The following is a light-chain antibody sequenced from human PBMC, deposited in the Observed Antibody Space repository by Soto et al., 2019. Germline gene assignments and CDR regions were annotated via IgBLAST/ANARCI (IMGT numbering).Light chain of an antibody. Sequence: QSALTQPPSASGSPGQSVTISCTGTSSDVGNYKYVSWYQQYPGKAPKLMIYEVNKRPSGVPDRFSSSKSANTASLTVSGLQAEDEADYYCPSYAAGKNLVLGGGTKLTVI. CDR3: PSYAAGKNLV. CDR2: EVN. V-gene: IGLV2-8*01. CDR1: SSDVGNYKY. J-gene: IGLJ2*01.